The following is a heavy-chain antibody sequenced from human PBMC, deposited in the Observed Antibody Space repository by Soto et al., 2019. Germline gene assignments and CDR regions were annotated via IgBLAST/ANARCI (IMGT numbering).Heavy chain of an antibody. CDR2: TYYRSRWYN. J-gene: IGHJ6*03. V-gene: IGHV6-1*01. CDR3: ARVLRYCSGGSCYSPYMDV. CDR1: GDSVSSNSAA. D-gene: IGHD2-15*01. Sequence: SQTLSLTCAISGDSVSSNSAAWNWIRQSPSRGLEWLGRTYYRSRWYNDYAVSVKSRITINPDTSKNQFSLQLNSVTPEDTAVYYCARVLRYCSGGSCYSPYMDVWGKGTTVTVSS.